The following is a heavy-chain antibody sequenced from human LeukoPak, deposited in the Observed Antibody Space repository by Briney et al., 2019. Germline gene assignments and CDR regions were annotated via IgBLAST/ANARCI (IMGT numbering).Heavy chain of an antibody. Sequence: SVKVSCKASGGTFSSYAISWVRQAPGQGLEWMGRIIPIFGTANYAQKFQGRVTITTDESTSTAYMELSSLRSEDTAVYYCARDSYDSSGYYRSHFDYWGQGTLVTVPS. CDR2: IIPIFGTA. J-gene: IGHJ4*02. V-gene: IGHV1-69*05. CDR3: ARDSYDSSGYYRSHFDY. CDR1: GGTFSSYA. D-gene: IGHD3-22*01.